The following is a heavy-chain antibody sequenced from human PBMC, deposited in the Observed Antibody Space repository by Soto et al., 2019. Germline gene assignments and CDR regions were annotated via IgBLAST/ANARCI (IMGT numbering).Heavy chain of an antibody. Sequence: QLHLVQSGAVVKKPGASVTVSCSASGYPVTAYYMHWVRQAPGRGLEWMGGINPATGAAKYTHTFQGRVTMTRAPSTSTFFMDLSGLTSEDTAVFYCARGGGVGVAGSAAFDMWGQGTLVTVSS. CDR2: INPATGAA. CDR3: ARGGGVGVAGSAAFDM. V-gene: IGHV1-2*07. J-gene: IGHJ3*02. CDR1: GYPVTAYY. D-gene: IGHD3-3*01.